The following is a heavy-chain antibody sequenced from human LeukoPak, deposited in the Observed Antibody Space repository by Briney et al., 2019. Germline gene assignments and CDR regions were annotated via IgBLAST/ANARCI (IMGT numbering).Heavy chain of an antibody. Sequence: PGGSLRLSCAASGFTFSSYAMSWVRQAPGKGLEWVSAISGSGGSTYYADSVKGRFTISRDNSKNTLYLQMNSLRAEDTAIYYCAKADGPDYGDYSFDYWGQGTLVTVSS. CDR2: ISGSGGST. CDR3: AKADGPDYGDYSFDY. J-gene: IGHJ4*02. D-gene: IGHD4-17*01. CDR1: GFTFSSYA. V-gene: IGHV3-23*01.